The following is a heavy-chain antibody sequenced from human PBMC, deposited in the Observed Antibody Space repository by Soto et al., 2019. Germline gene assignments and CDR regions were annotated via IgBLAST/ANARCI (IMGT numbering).Heavy chain of an antibody. CDR2: ISYDGSNK. CDR1: GFTFSSYG. Sequence: QVQLVESGGGVVQPGRSLRLSCAASGFTFSSYGMHWVRQAPDKGLEWVAVISYDGSNKYYADSVKGRFTISRDNSKNTLYLQMNSLRAEDTAVYNCAKDVVVGATTGLGDYYYYYGMDVWGQGTTVTVSS. D-gene: IGHD1-26*01. J-gene: IGHJ6*02. CDR3: AKDVVVGATTGLGDYYYYYGMDV. V-gene: IGHV3-30*18.